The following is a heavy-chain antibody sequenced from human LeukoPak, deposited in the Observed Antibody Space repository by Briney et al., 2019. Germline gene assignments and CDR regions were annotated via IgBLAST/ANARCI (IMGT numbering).Heavy chain of an antibody. J-gene: IGHJ4*02. CDR1: GFTFSSYE. CDR2: ISSSSSYI. D-gene: IGHD5-18*01. CDR3: AGGGKDTAMAINY. V-gene: IGHV3-21*01. Sequence: PGGSLRLSCAASGFTFSSYEMNWVRQAPGKGLEWVSSISSSSSYIYYADSVKGRFTISRDNAKNSLYLQMNSLRAEDTAVYYCAGGGKDTAMAINYWGQGTLVTVSS.